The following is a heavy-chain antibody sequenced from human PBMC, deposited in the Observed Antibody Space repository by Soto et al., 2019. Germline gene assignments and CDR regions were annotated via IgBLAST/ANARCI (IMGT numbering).Heavy chain of an antibody. D-gene: IGHD2-2*01. Sequence: SETLSLTCTVSGGSVSSGSYYWSWIRQPPGKGLEWIGYIYYSGSTNYNPSLKSRVTISVDTSKNQFSRKLSSVTAADTAVYYCARSLVVPAARDRYYYYGMDVWGQGTTVTVSS. V-gene: IGHV4-61*01. CDR2: IYYSGST. CDR1: GGSVSSGSYY. J-gene: IGHJ6*02. CDR3: ARSLVVPAARDRYYYYGMDV.